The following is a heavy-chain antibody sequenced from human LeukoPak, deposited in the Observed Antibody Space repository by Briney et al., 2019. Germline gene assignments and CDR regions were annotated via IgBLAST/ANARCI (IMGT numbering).Heavy chain of an antibody. CDR2: INHSGST. J-gene: IGHJ4*02. Sequence: PSETLPLTCAVYSGSFSGYYWSWIRQPPGKGGEWMGEINHSGSTNDNPSLKSRVTISVDTSKHQFSLKLSSVTAAYTAVYYCARAIVALSYWGQGTLVTVSS. CDR1: SGSFSGYY. CDR3: ARAIVALSY. V-gene: IGHV4-34*01. D-gene: IGHD3-22*01.